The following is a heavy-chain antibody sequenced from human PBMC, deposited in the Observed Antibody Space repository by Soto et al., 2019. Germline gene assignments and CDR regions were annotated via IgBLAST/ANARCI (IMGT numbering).Heavy chain of an antibody. CDR1: HYTFTSYG. CDR2: ISSQNGNT. D-gene: IGHD3-10*01. CDR3: ARDRNYYTSDRVDY. Sequence: QPQLVQSGPEVKKPGASVKVSCKASHYTFTSYGVSWVRQAPGQGLEWMGWISSQNGNTVYAQNFQGRVTLTTDTSTSAAFMELRNLQSDDTALYYCARDRNYYTSDRVDYLCQGTLVTVSS. V-gene: IGHV1-18*01. J-gene: IGHJ4*02.